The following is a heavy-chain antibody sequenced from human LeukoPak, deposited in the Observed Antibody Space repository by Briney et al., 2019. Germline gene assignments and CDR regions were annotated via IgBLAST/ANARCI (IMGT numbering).Heavy chain of an antibody. CDR1: GFTFSGSA. V-gene: IGHV3-73*01. J-gene: IGHJ6*02. CDR2: IRSKANSYAT. D-gene: IGHD5-18*01. Sequence: PGGSLKLSCAASGFTFSGSAMHWVRQASREGLEWVGRIRSKANSYATAYAASVKGRFTISRDDSKNTAYLQMNSLKTEDTAVYYCTRGGYGGYYYYGMDVWGQGTTVTVSS. CDR3: TRGGYGGYYYYGMDV.